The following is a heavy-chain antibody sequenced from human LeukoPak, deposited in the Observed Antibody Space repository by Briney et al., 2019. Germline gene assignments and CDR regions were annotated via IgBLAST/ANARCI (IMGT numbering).Heavy chain of an antibody. J-gene: IGHJ4*02. CDR3: AKDSHNGYFDY. CDR2: IGGGDYST. CDR1: GFSLNTYG. Sequence: QAGGSLRLSCAASGFSLNTYGMSWVRQPPGKGLEWVSGIGGGDYSTYYADSLKGRFTISKDTSKNTLYLQVNSLTAGDTAVYYCAKDSHNGYFDYWGQGTLVTVSS. D-gene: IGHD2-8*01. V-gene: IGHV3-23*01.